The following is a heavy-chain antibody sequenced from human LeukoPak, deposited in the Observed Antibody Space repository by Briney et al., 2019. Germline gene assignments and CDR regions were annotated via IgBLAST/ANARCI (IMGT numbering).Heavy chain of an antibody. Sequence: GGSLRLSCAASGFTFSTYAMSWVRQAPGKGLEWVSHFGGSGGTIYYADSVKGRFTISRDNSKNTLYLQMNSLRAEDTAVYYCARSDCGGDCHLLGSWGQGTLVTVSS. CDR2: FGGSGGTI. J-gene: IGHJ4*02. CDR3: ARSDCGGDCHLLGS. CDR1: GFTFSTYA. V-gene: IGHV3-23*01. D-gene: IGHD2-21*02.